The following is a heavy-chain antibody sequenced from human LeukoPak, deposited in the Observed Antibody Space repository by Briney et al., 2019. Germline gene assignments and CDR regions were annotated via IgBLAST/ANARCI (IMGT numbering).Heavy chain of an antibody. J-gene: IGHJ4*02. Sequence: GASVTVSCTASGYTFVTYGINWVRQAPGQGPEWIGWISTYNGNTKYALKFQDRVTLTRDTSTTTAYMELKSLTSDDRAVYYCARASFDHWGQGTLVIVSS. CDR1: GYTFVTYG. V-gene: IGHV1-18*01. CDR2: ISTYNGNT. CDR3: ARASFDH.